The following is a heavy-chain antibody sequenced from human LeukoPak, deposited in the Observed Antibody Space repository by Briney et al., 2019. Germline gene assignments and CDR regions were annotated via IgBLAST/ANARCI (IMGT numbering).Heavy chain of an antibody. D-gene: IGHD3-10*01. CDR3: AADISYYGSGRELVY. J-gene: IGHJ4*02. Sequence: ASVKVSCKASGYTFTSYYMHWVRQAPGQGLEWMGIINPSGGSTSYAQKFQGRVTMTRDMSTSTAYMELSSLRSEDTAVYYCAADISYYGSGRELVYWGQGTLVTVSS. CDR1: GYTFTSYY. V-gene: IGHV1-46*01. CDR2: INPSGGST.